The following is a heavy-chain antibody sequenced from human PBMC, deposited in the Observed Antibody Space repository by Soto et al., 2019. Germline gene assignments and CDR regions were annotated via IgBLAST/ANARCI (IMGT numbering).Heavy chain of an antibody. CDR3: ARDTWSIYYYYGMDV. CDR1: GGSVSSGSYY. CDR2: IYYSGST. D-gene: IGHD1-1*01. V-gene: IGHV4-61*01. Sequence: PSETLSLTCTVSGGSVSSGSYYWSWIRQPPGKGLEWIGYIYYSGSTNYNPSLKSRVTISVDTSKNQFSLKLSSVTAADTAVYYCARDTWSIYYYYGMDVWGQGTTVTVSS. J-gene: IGHJ6*02.